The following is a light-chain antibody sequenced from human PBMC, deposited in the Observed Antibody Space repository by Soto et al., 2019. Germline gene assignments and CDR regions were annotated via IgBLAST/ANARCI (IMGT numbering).Light chain of an antibody. V-gene: IGKV3-20*01. J-gene: IGKJ1*01. CDR2: GGS. Sequence: EIVLTQSPGTLSLSPGERATLSCRASQSVSSSSLAWYQQKPGQAPRLLIYGGSSRATGIPDRFSGSGSGTDFTLTISRLEPEDFAVYSCQQYGSSPSTFGQGTKVDIK. CDR1: QSVSSSS. CDR3: QQYGSSPST.